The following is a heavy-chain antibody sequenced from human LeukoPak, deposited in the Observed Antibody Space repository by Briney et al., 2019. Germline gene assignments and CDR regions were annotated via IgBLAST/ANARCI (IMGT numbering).Heavy chain of an antibody. D-gene: IGHD4-23*01. CDR2: INHSGST. V-gene: IGHV4-34*01. Sequence: YWSWIRQPPGKGLEWIGEINHSGSTNYNPSLTSRVTISVDTSKNQFSLKLSSVTAADTAVYYCASDYGGNSGAFDIWGQGTMVTVSS. J-gene: IGHJ3*02. CDR3: ASDYGGNSGAFDI. CDR1: Y.